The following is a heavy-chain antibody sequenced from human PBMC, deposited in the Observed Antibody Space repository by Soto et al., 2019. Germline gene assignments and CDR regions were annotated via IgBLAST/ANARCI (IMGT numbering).Heavy chain of an antibody. D-gene: IGHD3-16*02. J-gene: IGHJ4*02. CDR3: ARSSSNYDYVWGSYPPDY. V-gene: IGHV3-21*01. CDR2: ISSSSSYI. Sequence: EVRLVESGGGLVKPGGSLRLSCAASGFTFSSYSMNWVRQAPGKGLEWVSSISSSSSYIYYADSVKGRFTISRDNAKNSLYLQMNSLRAEDTAVYYCARSSSNYDYVWGSYPPDYWGQGTLVTVSS. CDR1: GFTFSSYS.